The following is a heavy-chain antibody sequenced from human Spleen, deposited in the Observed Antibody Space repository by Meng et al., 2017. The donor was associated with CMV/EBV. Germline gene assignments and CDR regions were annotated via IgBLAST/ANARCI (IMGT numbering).Heavy chain of an antibody. CDR2: ITGDSTYK. Sequence: GESLKISCAASGFTFGSHSMNWVRQAPGKGLEWVSSITGDSTYKHYADSLKGRFTISRDNAKNSLYLQMNSLRAEDTAVYYCARDGSSTIRANYYYYGMDVWGQGTTVTVSS. CDR1: GFTFGSHS. D-gene: IGHD3-10*01. J-gene: IGHJ6*02. V-gene: IGHV3-21*01. CDR3: ARDGSSTIRANYYYYGMDV.